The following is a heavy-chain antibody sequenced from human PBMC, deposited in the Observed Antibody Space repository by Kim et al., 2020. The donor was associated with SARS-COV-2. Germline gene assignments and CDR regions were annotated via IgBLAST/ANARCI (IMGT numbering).Heavy chain of an antibody. D-gene: IGHD3-10*01. Sequence: SETPSLTCAVYGGSFSGYYWSWIRQPPGKGLEWIGEINHSGSTNYNPSLKSRVTISVDTSKNQFSLKLSSVTAAETAVYYCARGGPYDYGSGPSRGYFD. CDR3: ARGGPYDYGSGPSRGYFD. CDR1: GGSFSGYY. J-gene: IGHJ4*01. CDR2: INHSGST. V-gene: IGHV4-34*01.